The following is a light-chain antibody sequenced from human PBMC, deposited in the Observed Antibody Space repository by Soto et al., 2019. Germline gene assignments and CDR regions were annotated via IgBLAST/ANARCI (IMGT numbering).Light chain of an antibody. J-gene: IGLJ2*01. CDR2: DVS. Sequence: QSALTQPASVSGSPGQSITISCTGTSSDVGGYNYVSWYQQHPGKAHKLMIYDVSNRPSGVSNRFSGSKSGNTASLTISGLQDEDEADYYCSSYTSSSTRVFGGGTKLTVL. V-gene: IGLV2-14*01. CDR3: SSYTSSSTRV. CDR1: SSDVGGYNY.